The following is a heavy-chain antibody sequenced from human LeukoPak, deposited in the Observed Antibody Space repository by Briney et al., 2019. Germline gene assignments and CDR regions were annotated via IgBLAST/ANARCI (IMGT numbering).Heavy chain of an antibody. Sequence: GGSLRLSCAASGFTVSSNYMSWVRQAPGKGLEWVAFIRYDGSNKYYADSVKGRFTISRDNSKNTLYLQMNSLRAEDTAVYYCAKAGGGYSYGYSFDYWGQGTLVTVSS. CDR3: AKAGGGYSYGYSFDY. CDR1: GFTVSSNY. CDR2: IRYDGSNK. V-gene: IGHV3-30*02. D-gene: IGHD5-18*01. J-gene: IGHJ4*02.